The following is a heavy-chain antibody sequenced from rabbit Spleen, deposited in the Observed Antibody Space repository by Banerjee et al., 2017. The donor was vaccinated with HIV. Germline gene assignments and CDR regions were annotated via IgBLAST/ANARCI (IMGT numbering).Heavy chain of an antibody. CDR3: ARAIVPWLGLTRLDL. V-gene: IGHV1S47*01. D-gene: IGHD4-1*01. CDR1: GFSFSGSYD. J-gene: IGHJ3*01. Sequence: QEQLVESGGGLVQPEGSLTLTCTASGFSFSGSYDMCWVRQAPGKGLEWIGIIYAAKGSTDYASWVNGRFTISSDNAQSTVDLKMTSLTAADTATYFCARAIVPWLGLTRLDLWGPGTLVTVS. CDR2: IYAAKGST.